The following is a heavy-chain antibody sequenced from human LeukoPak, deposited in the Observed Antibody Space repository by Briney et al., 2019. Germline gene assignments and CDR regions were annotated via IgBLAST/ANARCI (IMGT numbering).Heavy chain of an antibody. CDR1: GGSISSYY. CDR3: ARVHCTSTSCYGDYYYMDV. D-gene: IGHD2-2*01. Sequence: SETLSLTCTVSGGSISSYYWNWIRQPPGKGLEGIGYVHYSGSTNYNPSLKSRVTISVDTSKNQFSLKLSSVTAADTAVYYCARVHCTSTSCYGDYYYMDVWGKGTTVTISS. CDR2: VHYSGST. J-gene: IGHJ6*03. V-gene: IGHV4-59*01.